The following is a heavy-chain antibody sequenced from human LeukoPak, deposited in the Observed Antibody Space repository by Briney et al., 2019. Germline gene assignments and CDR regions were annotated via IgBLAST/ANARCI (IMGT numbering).Heavy chain of an antibody. CDR1: GFTFSNYG. V-gene: IGHV3-33*01. D-gene: IGHD1-26*01. Sequence: PGRSQRLSCAASGFTFSNYGMHWVRQAPGKGLEWVTVIWFDGSNQHYADSVRGRFTVSRDNSKNTLYLQMNSLRAEDTAVYYCAREKFDSGSHTTPDYWGQGTLVTVSS. CDR2: IWFDGSNQ. CDR3: AREKFDSGSHTTPDY. J-gene: IGHJ4*02.